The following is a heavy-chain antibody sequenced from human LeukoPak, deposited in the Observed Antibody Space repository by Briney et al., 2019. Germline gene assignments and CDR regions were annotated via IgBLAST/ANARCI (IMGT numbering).Heavy chain of an antibody. Sequence: GGSLRLSCAASRFTFSSYAMSWVRQVPGKGLEWVSSISGSGGSTNYADSAKGRFTISRDNSKNTLYLEMNSLRAEDTAVYYCAKVSTRIAAPYYFDYWGQGTLVTVSS. CDR2: ISGSGGST. D-gene: IGHD6-6*01. J-gene: IGHJ4*02. V-gene: IGHV3-23*01. CDR3: AKVSTRIAAPYYFDY. CDR1: RFTFSSYA.